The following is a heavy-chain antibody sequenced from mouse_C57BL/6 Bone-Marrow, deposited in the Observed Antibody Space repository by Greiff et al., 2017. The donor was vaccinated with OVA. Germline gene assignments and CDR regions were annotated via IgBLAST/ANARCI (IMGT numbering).Heavy chain of an antibody. CDR2: ISYDGSN. J-gene: IGHJ3*01. V-gene: IGHV3-6*01. Sequence: EVKLMESGPGLVKPSQSLSLTCSVTGYSITSGYYWNWIRQFPGNKLEWMGYISYDGSNNYNPSLKNRISITRDTSKNQFFLKLNSVTTEDTATYYCARVDGREFAYWGQGTLVTVSA. CDR3: ARVDGREFAY. CDR1: GYSITSGYY.